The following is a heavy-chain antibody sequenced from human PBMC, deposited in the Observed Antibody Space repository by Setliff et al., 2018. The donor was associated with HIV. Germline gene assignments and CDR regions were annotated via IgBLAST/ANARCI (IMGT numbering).Heavy chain of an antibody. CDR2: IYISGTT. CDR3: AREHCSGGSCNGFDI. V-gene: IGHV4-4*09. J-gene: IGHJ3*02. D-gene: IGHD2-15*01. CDR1: GGSISTSY. Sequence: SETLSLTCTVSGGSISTSYWNWIRQPPGKGLEWIAYIYISGTTNYNPSLKSRVTISLDTSRNQFSLKLGSVTAADTAVYYCAREHCSGGSCNGFDIWGQGTMVTVS.